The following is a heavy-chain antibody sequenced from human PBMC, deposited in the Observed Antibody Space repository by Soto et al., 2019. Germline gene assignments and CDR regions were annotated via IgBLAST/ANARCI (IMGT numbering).Heavy chain of an antibody. V-gene: IGHV4-31*03. CDR1: VGSISSGGYY. CDR3: ASGGITIFGVAKLDY. Sequence: SETLSLTCTFSVGSISSGGYYWSWIRQHPGKGLEWIGYIYYSGSTYYNPSLKSRVTISVDTSKNQFSLKLSSVTAADTAVYYCASGGITIFGVAKLDYWGQGTMVTVSS. D-gene: IGHD3-3*01. J-gene: IGHJ4*02. CDR2: IYYSGST.